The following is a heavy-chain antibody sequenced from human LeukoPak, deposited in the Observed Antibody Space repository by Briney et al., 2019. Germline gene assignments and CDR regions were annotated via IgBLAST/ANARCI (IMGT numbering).Heavy chain of an antibody. CDR2: ISGSGGST. J-gene: IGHJ6*02. Sequence: PGGSLRLSCAASGFTFSSYAMSWVRQAPGKGLEWVSAISGSGGSTYYADSVKGRFTISRDNSKNTLYLQMNSLRAEDTAVYYCAKSARLRYFDWLLSYYYYGMDVWGQGTMVTVSS. V-gene: IGHV3-23*01. CDR3: AKSARLRYFDWLLSYYYYGMDV. D-gene: IGHD3-9*01. CDR1: GFTFSSYA.